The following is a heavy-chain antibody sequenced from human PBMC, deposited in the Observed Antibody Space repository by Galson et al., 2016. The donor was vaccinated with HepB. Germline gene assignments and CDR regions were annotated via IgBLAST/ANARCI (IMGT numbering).Heavy chain of an antibody. V-gene: IGHV3-23*01. J-gene: IGHJ4*02. D-gene: IGHD3-10*01. Sequence: SLRLSCAASGFTFRSYDMSWVRQAPGKGLEWVSGINYSGSNTYYADSVKGRFTISRVNSKNTLYLQMNSLRVEDSAVYYCAKGKRYSDSGSYYVDYWGQGTLVTVSS. CDR2: INYSGSNT. CDR3: AKGKRYSDSGSYYVDY. CDR1: GFTFRSYD.